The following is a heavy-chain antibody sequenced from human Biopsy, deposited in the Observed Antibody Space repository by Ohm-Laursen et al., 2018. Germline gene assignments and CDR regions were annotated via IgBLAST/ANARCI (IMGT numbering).Heavy chain of an antibody. Sequence: SVKVSCKASGYTFGNYGISWVRQAPGQGLERMGWISVYNGNTDYPHKFQGRVTLTTDTSTSTAYMELRSLRSDDTAVYYCARDRRTISGVLTDFDYWGQGTLVTVSS. V-gene: IGHV1-18*01. J-gene: IGHJ4*02. D-gene: IGHD3-3*01. CDR3: ARDRRTISGVLTDFDY. CDR2: ISVYNGNT. CDR1: GYTFGNYG.